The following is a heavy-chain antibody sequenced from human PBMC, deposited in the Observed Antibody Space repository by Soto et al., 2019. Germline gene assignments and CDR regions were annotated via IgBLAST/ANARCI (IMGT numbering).Heavy chain of an antibody. CDR3: ARDDSPEWWTMDY. Sequence: ASVKVSCKASGYTFTRYAMHWVRQAPGQRLEWMGWINAGNGNTKYSQKFQGRVTITRDTSASTAYMELSSLRSEDTAVYYCARDDSPEWWTMDYWGQGTLVTVSS. CDR2: INAGNGNT. V-gene: IGHV1-3*01. CDR1: GYTFTRYA. D-gene: IGHD2-8*01. J-gene: IGHJ4*02.